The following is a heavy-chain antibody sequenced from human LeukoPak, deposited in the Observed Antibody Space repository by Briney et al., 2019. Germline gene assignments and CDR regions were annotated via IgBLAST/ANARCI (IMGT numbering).Heavy chain of an antibody. D-gene: IGHD1-26*01. CDR1: RFTFSTYD. Sequence: GGSLRLSCAVSRFTFSTYDMSWVRQAPGKGLEWVSAISGSGGSTYYADSVKGRFTIYRDNSKNTLYLQLKSLRAEDTAVYYCAKDSSSGTYFDYWGQGTLVTVSS. J-gene: IGHJ4*02. CDR2: ISGSGGST. CDR3: AKDSSSGTYFDY. V-gene: IGHV3-23*01.